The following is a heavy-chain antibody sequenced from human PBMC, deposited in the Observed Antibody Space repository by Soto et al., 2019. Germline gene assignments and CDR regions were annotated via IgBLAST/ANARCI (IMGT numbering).Heavy chain of an antibody. CDR1: GYSLNELC. D-gene: IGHD3-10*01. CDR3: ATDLGVALAPLSILYFQQ. CDR2: FDPEEGKM. V-gene: IGHV1-24*01. Sequence: SVKVSCKVSGYSLNELCMHWVRQPPGKGLEWIGGFDPEEGKMIYAQNFQGRVTMTEDTSTDTAYMELNSLTSEDTAIYYCATDLGVALAPLSILYFQQWGQGTVVTVSS. J-gene: IGHJ1*01.